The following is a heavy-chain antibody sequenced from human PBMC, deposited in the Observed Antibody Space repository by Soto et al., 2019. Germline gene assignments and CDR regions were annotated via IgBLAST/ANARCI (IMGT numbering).Heavy chain of an antibody. CDR1: GYTDTTYG. V-gene: IGHV1-18*01. CDR2: ISPYNGKT. D-gene: IGHD4-17*01. Sequence: QVQLVQSGAEVKKPGASVKVSCKASGYTDTTYGFNWVRQAPGQGLERMGWISPYNGKTKFAQKVQGRVTLTTDTSTSTAYMELRSLRSDDTAVYYCARRYGDPSSAAGFDCWGQGTLVTVSS. J-gene: IGHJ4*02. CDR3: ARRYGDPSSAAGFDC.